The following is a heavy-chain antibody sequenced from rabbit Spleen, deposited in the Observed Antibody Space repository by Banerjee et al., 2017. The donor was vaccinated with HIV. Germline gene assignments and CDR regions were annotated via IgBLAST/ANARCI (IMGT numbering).Heavy chain of an antibody. CDR2: IDTGSSGFT. CDR3: ARNFDL. Sequence: QSLEESGGDLVKPGASLTLTCTASGVSFSSSSYMCWVRQAPGKGLEWIACIDTGSSGFTYFATWAKGRFTCSKTSSTTVTLQMTRLTAADPATYFCARNFDLWGPGTLVTVS. V-gene: IGHV1S40*01. CDR1: GVSFSSSSY. J-gene: IGHJ4*01.